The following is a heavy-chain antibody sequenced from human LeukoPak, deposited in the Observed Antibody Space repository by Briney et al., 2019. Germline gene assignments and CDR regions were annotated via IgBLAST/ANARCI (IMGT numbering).Heavy chain of an antibody. CDR2: ISWNSGSI. D-gene: IGHD2-21*02. J-gene: IGHJ6*02. CDR3: AKDMGPNIVVVTTNYYYYGMDV. Sequence: PGGSLRLSCAASGFTFDDYAMHWVRQAPGKGLEWVSGISWNSGSIGYADSVKGRFTISRDNAKNSLYLQMNGLRAEDTALYYCAKDMGPNIVVVTTNYYYYGMDVWGQGTTVTVSS. V-gene: IGHV3-9*01. CDR1: GFTFDDYA.